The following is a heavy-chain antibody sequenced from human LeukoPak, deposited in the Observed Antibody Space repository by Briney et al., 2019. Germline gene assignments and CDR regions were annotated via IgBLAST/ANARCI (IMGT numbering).Heavy chain of an antibody. CDR1: GYTFTSYG. CDR2: ISAYNGNT. CDR3: ARDRAVVVPAAMGNY. J-gene: IGHJ4*02. V-gene: IGHV1-18*01. Sequence: ASVKVSCKASGYTFTSYGISWVRQAPGQGLEWMGWISAYNGNTNYAQKLQGRVTMTTDTSTSTAYMGLRSLRSDDTAVYYCARDRAVVVPAAMGNYWGQGTLVTVSS. D-gene: IGHD2-2*01.